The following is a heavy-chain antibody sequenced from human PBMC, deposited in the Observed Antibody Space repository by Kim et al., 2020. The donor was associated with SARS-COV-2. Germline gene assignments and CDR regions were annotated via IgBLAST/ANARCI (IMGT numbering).Heavy chain of an antibody. CDR2: VYTSGST. Sequence: SDTLSLTCTASGGSISGYYWSWIRQPAGKGPEWIGHVYTSGSTQYNPSLRSRVTMSVDASKNQFSLKMSSVTAADTAVYYCARGGASSKYFDLWGRGTLVTVSS. CDR1: GGSISGYY. V-gene: IGHV4-4*07. J-gene: IGHJ2*01. D-gene: IGHD2-2*01. CDR3: ARGGASSKYFDL.